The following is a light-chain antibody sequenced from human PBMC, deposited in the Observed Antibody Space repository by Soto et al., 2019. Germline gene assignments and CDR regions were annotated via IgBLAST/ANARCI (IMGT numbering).Light chain of an antibody. CDR2: DVS. V-gene: IGLV2-11*01. Sequence: QSALTQPRSVSGSPGQSVTISCTGTSSDVGGYNYVSWYQQHPGKAPKLMIYDVSKRPSGVPDRFSGSKSGNTASLTISGLQGGDEGGYFCCLYAGRYPFVVFGGGTKLTVL. CDR1: SSDVGGYNY. J-gene: IGLJ2*01. CDR3: CLYAGRYPFVV.